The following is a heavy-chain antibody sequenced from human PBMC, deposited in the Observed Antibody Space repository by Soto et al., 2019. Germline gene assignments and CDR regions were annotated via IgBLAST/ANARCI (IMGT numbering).Heavy chain of an antibody. CDR1: GFTFSDYY. CDR3: ARGYVDIVAMIHEVYYYYYYGMDV. V-gene: IGHV3-11*01. Sequence: QVQLVESGGGLVKPGGSLRLSCAASGFTFSDYYMSWIRQAPGKGLEWVSYISSSGSTIYYADSVKGRFTISRDNAKNSLYLQMNSLRAEGTAVYYCARGYVDIVAMIHEVYYYYYYGMDVWGQGTTVTVSS. J-gene: IGHJ6*02. D-gene: IGHD5-12*01. CDR2: ISSSGSTI.